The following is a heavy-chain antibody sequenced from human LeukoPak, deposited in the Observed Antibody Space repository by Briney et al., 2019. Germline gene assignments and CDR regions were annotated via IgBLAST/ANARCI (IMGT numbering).Heavy chain of an antibody. J-gene: IGHJ4*02. CDR3: AKHGSSGWYRAVWGLGGSFDY. V-gene: IGHV3-30*02. CDR2: IRYDGGNK. Sequence: GGSLRLSCAASGFIFSNYGMHWVRQAPGKGLEWVAFIRYDGGNKYYADSVKGRFTISRDNAKNTVYLQMNSLRAEDTAVYYCAKHGSSGWYRAVWGLGGSFDYWGQGTLVTVSS. D-gene: IGHD6-19*01. CDR1: GFIFSNYG.